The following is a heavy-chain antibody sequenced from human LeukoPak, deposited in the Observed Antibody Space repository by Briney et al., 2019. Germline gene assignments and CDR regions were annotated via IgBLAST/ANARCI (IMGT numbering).Heavy chain of an antibody. V-gene: IGHV1-8*02. CDR1: GYTFTSYD. CDR2: MNPNSGNT. Sequence: GASVNVSCKASGYTFTSYDINWVRQATGQGLEWMGWMNPNSGNTGYAQKLQGRVTMTTDTSTSTAYMELRSLRSDDTAVYYCARGDQPDYWGQGTPVTVSS. CDR3: ARGDQPDY. J-gene: IGHJ4*02.